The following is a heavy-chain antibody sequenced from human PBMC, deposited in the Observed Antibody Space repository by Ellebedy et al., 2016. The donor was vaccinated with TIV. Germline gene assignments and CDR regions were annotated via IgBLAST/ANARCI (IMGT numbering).Heavy chain of an antibody. CDR1: GLTFSSHA. Sequence: GESLKISCAASGLTFSSHAMSWVRQAPGKGLEWVATISGSGVSTHYADSVKGRFTISRDNSKNTLYLQMNSLRAEDTAVYYCAKEHRSSGWPAFDYWGQGTLVTVSS. CDR2: ISGSGVST. J-gene: IGHJ4*02. D-gene: IGHD6-19*01. CDR3: AKEHRSSGWPAFDY. V-gene: IGHV3-23*01.